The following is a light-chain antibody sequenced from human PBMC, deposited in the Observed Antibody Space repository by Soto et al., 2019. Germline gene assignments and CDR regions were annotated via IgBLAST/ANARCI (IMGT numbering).Light chain of an antibody. J-gene: IGKJ1*01. CDR2: GAS. CDR1: QDVRHH. CDR3: LQDSGYSWT. Sequence: AIQMTQSPSSLSASVGDRVTISCRASQDVRHHIGWYQQTPGKAPKLLIYGASSLQSGVQSRFSGSGYGTDFTLTISSLQPEDFATYYCLQDSGYSWTFGQGTKVEVK. V-gene: IGKV1-6*01.